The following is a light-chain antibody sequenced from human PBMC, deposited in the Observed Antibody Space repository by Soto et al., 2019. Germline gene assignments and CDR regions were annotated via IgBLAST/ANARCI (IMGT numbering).Light chain of an antibody. CDR1: QSISSY. CDR3: QQYNSYST. CDR2: AAS. Sequence: DIQLTQSPSFLSASVGDRVTITCRASQSISSYLNWYQQKPGKAPKLLIYAASSLQSGVPSRFSGSGSGTEFTLTISSLQPDDFATYYCQQYNSYSTFGQGTKVDIK. J-gene: IGKJ1*01. V-gene: IGKV1-9*01.